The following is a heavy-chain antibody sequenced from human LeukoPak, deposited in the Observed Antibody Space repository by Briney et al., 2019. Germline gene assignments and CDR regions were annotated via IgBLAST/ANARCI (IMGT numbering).Heavy chain of an antibody. J-gene: IGHJ4*02. Sequence: PGGSLRLSCAASGFTLTNYWMSWVRQAPGKGLEWVANVKQDGSGAYYVDSVNGRFTISRDSAKNSLYLQMNSLRAEDTAVYYCARGDFDCWRQGTLVPVSS. CDR1: GFTLTNYW. CDR3: ARGDFDC. CDR2: VKQDGSGA. V-gene: IGHV3-7*03.